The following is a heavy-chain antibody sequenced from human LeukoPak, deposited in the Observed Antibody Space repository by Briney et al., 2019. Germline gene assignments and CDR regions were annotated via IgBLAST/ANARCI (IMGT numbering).Heavy chain of an antibody. V-gene: IGHV4-59*01. CDR1: GGSISSYY. D-gene: IGHD6-6*01. J-gene: IGHJ6*03. CDR3: ARAHIAARPVNYYYMDV. CDR2: IYYSGST. Sequence: SETLSLTCTVSGGSISSYYWSWIRQPPGKGLEWIGYIYYSGSTNYNPSLRSRVTISVDTSKNQFSLKLSSVTAADTAVYYCARAHIAARPVNYYYMDVWGKGTTVTVSS.